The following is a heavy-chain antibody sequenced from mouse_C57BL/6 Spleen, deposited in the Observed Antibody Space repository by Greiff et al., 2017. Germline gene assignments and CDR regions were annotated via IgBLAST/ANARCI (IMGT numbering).Heavy chain of an antibody. J-gene: IGHJ2*01. CDR2: IYPGSGGT. V-gene: IGHV1-55*01. CDR3: ARVPPYYYCLRDY. Sequence: VQLQQPGAELVKPGASVTMSCKASGYTFTSYWITWVKQRPGQGLEWIGDIYPGSGGTDYNEKFKGKATLTVVTSSSTAYMQLRSLTSEDSAVYYCARVPPYYYCLRDYWGQGTTLTVSS. D-gene: IGHD1-1*01. CDR1: GYTFTSYW.